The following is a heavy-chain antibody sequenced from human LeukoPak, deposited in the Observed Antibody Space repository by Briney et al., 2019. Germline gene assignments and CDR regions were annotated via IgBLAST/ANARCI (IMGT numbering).Heavy chain of an antibody. J-gene: IGHJ5*02. CDR1: GGSFSDYY. Sequence: SETLSLTCAVYGGSFSDYYWSWIRQPPGKGPEWIGEINHSESTNYNPSLKSRVTVSVDTSKNQFSLKLSSVTAADTAVYYCATRPDIAATGPGWFDPRGQGTLVTVSS. CDR2: INHSEST. CDR3: ATRPDIAATGPGWFDP. D-gene: IGHD6-13*01. V-gene: IGHV4-34*01.